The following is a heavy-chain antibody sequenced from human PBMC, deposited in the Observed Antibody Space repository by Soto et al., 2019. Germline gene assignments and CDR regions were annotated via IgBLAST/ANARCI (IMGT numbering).Heavy chain of an antibody. CDR2: INAGNGNT. D-gene: IGHD3-10*01. Sequence: TSVKLSCEDSGYTFTSNAMHWVRQAPEQRLEWMGWINAGNGNTKYSQKFQGRVTITRDTSASTAYMELSSLRAEDTAVYYCARPNGESIHYYHGMDVWGQGTTVTVSS. CDR1: GYTFTSNA. V-gene: IGHV1-3*01. J-gene: IGHJ6*02. CDR3: ARPNGESIHYYHGMDV.